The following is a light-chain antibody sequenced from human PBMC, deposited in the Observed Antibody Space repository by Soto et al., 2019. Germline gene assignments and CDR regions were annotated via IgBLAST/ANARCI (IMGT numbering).Light chain of an antibody. CDR1: QSVSSSY. Sequence: EIVLTQSPGTLSLSPGERATLSCRASQSVSSSYLAWYQQKPGQAPRLLIYGASSSATGIPDRFSGSGSGTDFTLTISRLEPEEFAVYYCQRYGSSTPTFGVGTKVEIK. V-gene: IGKV3-20*01. CDR3: QRYGSSTPT. CDR2: GAS. J-gene: IGKJ4*01.